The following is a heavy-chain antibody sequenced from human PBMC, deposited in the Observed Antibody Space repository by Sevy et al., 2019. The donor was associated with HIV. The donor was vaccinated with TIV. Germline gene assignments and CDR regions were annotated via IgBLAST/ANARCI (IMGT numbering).Heavy chain of an antibody. J-gene: IGHJ5*02. D-gene: IGHD3-3*01. CDR1: GGSMRNFY. V-gene: IGHV4-59*13. Sequence: SETLSLTCSVSGGSMRNFYWSWIRQPPGKELEWIGNIYYSGSTNYNPSLKSRVTMSVDTSKNQFSLKLSSVTAADTAVYYCARSGFLEWAGSTRGPRNWFDPWGQGTLVTVSS. CDR2: IYYSGST. CDR3: ARSGFLEWAGSTRGPRNWFDP.